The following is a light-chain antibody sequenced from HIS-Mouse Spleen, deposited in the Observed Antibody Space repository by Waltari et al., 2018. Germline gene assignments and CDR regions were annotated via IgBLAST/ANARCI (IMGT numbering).Light chain of an antibody. CDR2: DVS. J-gene: IGLJ1*01. Sequence: QSALTQPASVSGSPGPSITISCTGTSSEVGGYTYVSWYQQHPGKAPKLMIYDVSNRPSGVSNRFSGSKSGNTASLTISGLQAEDEADYYCSSYTSSSTYVFGTGTKVTVL. CDR1: SSEVGGYTY. V-gene: IGLV2-14*03. CDR3: SSYTSSSTYV.